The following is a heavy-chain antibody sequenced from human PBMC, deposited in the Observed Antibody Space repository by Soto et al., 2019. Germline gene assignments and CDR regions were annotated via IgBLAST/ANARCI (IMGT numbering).Heavy chain of an antibody. D-gene: IGHD3-9*01. CDR2: IYWDDDK. CDR3: AHKRPRYYDFLTCYYTMGSDWFDP. J-gene: IGHJ5*02. CDR1: GFSLSTSGVG. Sequence: QITLKESGPPLVKPTQTLTLTCTFSGFSLSTSGVGVGWIRQPPGKALEWLALIYWDDDKRYSPSLKSRLTIPKDTSQNQVVLTMHNMGPVDTATDYGAHKRPRYYDFLTCYYTMGSDWFDPWGQGTLVTVSS. V-gene: IGHV2-5*02.